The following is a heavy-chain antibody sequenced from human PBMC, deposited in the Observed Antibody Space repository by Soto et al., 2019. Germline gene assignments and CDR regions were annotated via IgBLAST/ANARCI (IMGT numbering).Heavy chain of an antibody. CDR1: GFIFDSFA. CDR3: AKDRALRFGEGGWFDP. J-gene: IGHJ5*02. V-gene: IGHV3-23*04. CDR2: IGGSGGST. Sequence: EVQLVESGGGLVQPGGSLRLSCAASGFIFDSFALSWVRQAPGKGLEWVSGIGGSGGSTYYADSVKGRFTISRDNSKNTLYLQMSSLSAEDTAIYYCAKDRALRFGEGGWFDPWGHGTLVTVSS. D-gene: IGHD3-10*01.